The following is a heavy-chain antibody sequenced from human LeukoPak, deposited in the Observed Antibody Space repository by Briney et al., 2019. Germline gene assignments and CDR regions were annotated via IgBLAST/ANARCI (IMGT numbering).Heavy chain of an antibody. J-gene: IGHJ4*02. CDR2: IWYDGSNK. Sequence: GGSLRRSCAASGFTFSSYGMHWVRQAPGKGLEWVAVIWYDGSNKYYADFGKGRFTISRDNSKNTLYLQMNSLRAEDTAVYYCARERGGSGSYYNETSDYWGQGTLVTVSS. D-gene: IGHD3-10*01. V-gene: IGHV3-33*01. CDR1: GFTFSSYG. CDR3: ARERGGSGSYYNETSDY.